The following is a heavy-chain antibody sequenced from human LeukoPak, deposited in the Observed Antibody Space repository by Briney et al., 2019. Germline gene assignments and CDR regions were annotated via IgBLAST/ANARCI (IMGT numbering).Heavy chain of an antibody. V-gene: IGHV3-21*01. D-gene: IGHD5-18*01. CDR1: GFTFSSYG. Sequence: GGSLRLSCAASGFTFSSYGMNWVRQAPGKGLEWVSSISSGSTYIYYADSVKGRFTISRDNAKNSLFLQMNSLRAEDTAVYYCARGLGTTMDPFGHWGQGTLVTVSS. J-gene: IGHJ4*02. CDR3: ARGLGTTMDPFGH. CDR2: ISSGSTYI.